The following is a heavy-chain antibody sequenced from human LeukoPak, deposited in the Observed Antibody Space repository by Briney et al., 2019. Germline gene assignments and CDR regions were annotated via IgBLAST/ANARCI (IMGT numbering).Heavy chain of an antibody. D-gene: IGHD2-2*01. CDR1: GGTFTTYA. CDR2: IIPIFGTA. CDR3: ARGNAPLGYCSSTSCYDFDY. J-gene: IGHJ4*02. V-gene: IGHV1-69*13. Sequence: SVKVSCTGSGGTFTTYAISWVRQAPGQGLEWMGGIIPIFGTANYAQKFQGRVTITADESTSTAYMELSSLRSEDTAVYYCARGNAPLGYCSSTSCYDFDYWGQGTLVTVSS.